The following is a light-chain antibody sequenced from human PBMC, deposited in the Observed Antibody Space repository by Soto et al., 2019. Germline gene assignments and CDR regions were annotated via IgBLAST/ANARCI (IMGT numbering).Light chain of an antibody. CDR2: YAS. V-gene: IGKV1-5*01. J-gene: IGKJ1*01. CDR1: QSVRSY. Sequence: EIQMTQSPATLSASPGDRATITCRASQSVRSYLAWYQQKPGQAPNLLIYYASNLDYEVPSRFSGSGSGTEFTLTISRLQADAFSAYYCQHYRGYSWTFGQGTKVEIK. CDR3: QHYRGYSWT.